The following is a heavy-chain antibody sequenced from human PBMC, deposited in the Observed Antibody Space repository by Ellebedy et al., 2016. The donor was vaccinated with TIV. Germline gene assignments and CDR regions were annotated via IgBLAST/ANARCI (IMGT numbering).Heavy chain of an antibody. D-gene: IGHD3-22*01. V-gene: IGHV4-34*01. CDR2: INHSGST. CDR3: ARGATYYYDSSGPYGGYYYFDY. CDR1: GGSFSGYY. J-gene: IGHJ4*02. Sequence: GSLRLXXAVYGGSFSGYYWSWIRQPPGKGLEWIGEINHSGSTNYNPSLKSRVTISVDTSKNQFSLKLSSVTAADTAVYYCARGATYYYDSSGPYGGYYYFDYWGQGTLVTVSS.